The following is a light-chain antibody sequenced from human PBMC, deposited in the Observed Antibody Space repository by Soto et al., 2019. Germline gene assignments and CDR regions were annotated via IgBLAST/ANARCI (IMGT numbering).Light chain of an antibody. Sequence: QSALTQPASVSGSPGQSITIACTGTSSDIGSYKYVSWYQRHPGKVPQLLIYEVSNRPSGVSSRFSASKSGNTASLTISGLQAEDEADYYCSSYSSGSTLGVFGGGTQLTVL. CDR3: SSYSSGSTLGV. CDR2: EVS. J-gene: IGLJ3*02. V-gene: IGLV2-14*01. CDR1: SSDIGSYKY.